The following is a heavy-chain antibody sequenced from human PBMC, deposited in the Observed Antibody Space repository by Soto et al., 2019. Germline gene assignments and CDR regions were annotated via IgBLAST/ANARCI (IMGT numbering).Heavy chain of an antibody. CDR1: GYTFTSYA. CDR3: ARKVCSSTSCYLAV. CDR2: INAGNGNT. D-gene: IGHD2-2*01. J-gene: IGHJ6*04. V-gene: IGHV1-3*01. Sequence: ASVKVSCKASGYTFTSYAMHWVRQAPGQRLEWMGWINAGNGNTKYSQKFQGRVTITRDTSASTAYMELSSLRSEDTAVYYCARKVCSSTSCYLAVWGKGTTVTVAS.